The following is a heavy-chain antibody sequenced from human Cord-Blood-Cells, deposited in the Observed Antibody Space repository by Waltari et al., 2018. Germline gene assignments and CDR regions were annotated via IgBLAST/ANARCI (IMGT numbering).Heavy chain of an antibody. D-gene: IGHD3-10*01. CDR1: GGSISSSNW. J-gene: IGHJ4*02. V-gene: IGHV4-4*02. CDR3: ARGFRAEAPENSYYFDY. Sequence: QVQLQESGPGLVKPSGTLSLTCAVSGGSISSSNWWSWVRQPPGKGLEWIGEIYHSGSTNYNPSLKSRVTISVDKSKNQFSLKRSSVTAADTAVYYCARGFRAEAPENSYYFDYWGQGTLVTVSS. CDR2: IYHSGST.